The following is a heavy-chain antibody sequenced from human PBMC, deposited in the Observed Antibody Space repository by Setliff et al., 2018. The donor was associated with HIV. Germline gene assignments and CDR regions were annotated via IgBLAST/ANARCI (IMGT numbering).Heavy chain of an antibody. V-gene: IGHV4-61*02. CDR3: ASGPYCSSGVCRYSVWYFDF. Sequence: PSETLSLTCTDSGDSISSGSYYWSWIRQPAGKGLEWIGRIYTTGTTDYNPSLKTRVSMSIDTSKNQFSLNLTSVTAADTAVYYCASGPYCSSGVCRYSVWYFDFWGQGTRVTVSS. CDR1: GDSISSGSYY. D-gene: IGHD2-8*01. CDR2: IYTTGTT. J-gene: IGHJ4*02.